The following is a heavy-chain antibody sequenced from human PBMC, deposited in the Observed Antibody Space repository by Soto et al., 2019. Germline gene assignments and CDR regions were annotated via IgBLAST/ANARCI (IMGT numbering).Heavy chain of an antibody. CDR1: GYTFTSYA. CDR2: INAGNGNT. CDR3: ARDVEGGPDY. D-gene: IGHD2-15*01. V-gene: IGHV1-3*01. Sequence: QVQLVQSGAEVKKPGASVKVSCKASGYTFTSYAMHWVRQAPGQRLEWMGWINAGNGNTKYSQKSQGRVTITRDTAPSNAYRELSTPRPVDTAVYYCARDVEGGPDYWGQGPLVTVSS. J-gene: IGHJ4*02.